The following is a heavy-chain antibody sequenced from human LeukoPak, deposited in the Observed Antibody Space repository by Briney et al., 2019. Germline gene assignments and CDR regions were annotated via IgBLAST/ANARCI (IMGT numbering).Heavy chain of an antibody. CDR2: ISYDGSNK. Sequence: GGSLRLSCAASGFTFSSYAMHWVRRAPGKGLEWVAVISYDGSNKYYADSVKGRFTISRDNSKNTLYLQMNSLRAEDTAVYYCATVPATVLNYFDYWGQGTLVTVSS. CDR3: ATVPATVLNYFDY. D-gene: IGHD2-2*01. J-gene: IGHJ4*02. CDR1: GFTFSSYA. V-gene: IGHV3-30-3*01.